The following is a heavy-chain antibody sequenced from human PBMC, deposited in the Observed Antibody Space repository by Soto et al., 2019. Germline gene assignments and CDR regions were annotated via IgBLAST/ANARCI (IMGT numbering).Heavy chain of an antibody. Sequence: QVQLAQSANEVKKPGASVRVSCKAAGYTFIRYGIAWVRQAPGQGLEWMGWISPYNDYTVYAQKFQGSVSMTAATSTRTVYMKLRGLKSDDTAVYYCARGGYYDNSWGKLGHYGLDVWGQGTSVSVSS. CDR3: ARGGYYDNSWGKLGHYGLDV. D-gene: IGHD3-16*01. J-gene: IGHJ6*02. CDR1: GYTFIRYG. CDR2: ISPYNDYT. V-gene: IGHV1-18*01.